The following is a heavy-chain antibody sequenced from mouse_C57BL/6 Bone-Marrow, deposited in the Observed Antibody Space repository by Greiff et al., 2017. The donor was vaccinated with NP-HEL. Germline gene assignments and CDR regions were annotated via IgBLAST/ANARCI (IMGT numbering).Heavy chain of an antibody. V-gene: IGHV1-63*01. J-gene: IGHJ4*01. CDR3: ARWRYAMDY. CDR2: IYPGGGYT. CDR1: GYTFTNYW. Sequence: QVQLQESGAELVRPGTSVKMSCKASGYTFTNYWIGWAKQRPGHGLEWIGDIYPGGGYTNYTEKFKGKATLTADKSSSTAYMQFSSLTSEDAAIYYCARWRYAMDYWGQGTSVTVSS.